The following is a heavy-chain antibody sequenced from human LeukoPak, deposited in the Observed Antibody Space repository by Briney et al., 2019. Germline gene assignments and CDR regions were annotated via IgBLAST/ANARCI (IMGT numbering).Heavy chain of an antibody. D-gene: IGHD1-1*01. Sequence: PGRSLRLSCAASGFTFSSYAMHWVRQAPGKGLVWVSRINSDGSSTSYADSVKGRFTISRDNAKNTLYLQMNSLRAEDTAVYYCARALGRGRYFDYWGQGTLVTVSS. V-gene: IGHV3-74*01. J-gene: IGHJ4*02. CDR3: ARALGRGRYFDY. CDR2: INSDGSST. CDR1: GFTFSSYA.